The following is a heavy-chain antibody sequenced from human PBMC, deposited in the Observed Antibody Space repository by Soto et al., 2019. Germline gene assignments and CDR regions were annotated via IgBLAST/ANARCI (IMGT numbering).Heavy chain of an antibody. Sequence: SVKVSCKASGGTFSSYAISWVRQAPGQGLERMGGIIPIFGTANYAQKFQGRVTITADESTSTAYMELSSLRSEDTAVYYCAREVESIAARLSSHFDYWGQGTLVTVSS. CDR2: IIPIFGTA. V-gene: IGHV1-69*13. J-gene: IGHJ4*02. CDR3: AREVESIAARLSSHFDY. D-gene: IGHD6-6*01. CDR1: GGTFSSYA.